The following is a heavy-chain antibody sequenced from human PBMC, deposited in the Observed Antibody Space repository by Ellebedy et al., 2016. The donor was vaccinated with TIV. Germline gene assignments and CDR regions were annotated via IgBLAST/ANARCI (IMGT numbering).Heavy chain of an antibody. CDR1: GFTFSNFV. CDR2: LFGGGGII. Sequence: PGGSLRLSCAASGFTFSNFVIIGVRQAPGKGLEWVSGLFGGGGIIDYADSVKGRFTISRDNSKNTLYLQMNSLRVEDTAVYFCAKFSGMQMYQYHFDYWGQGALVAVSS. D-gene: IGHD3-10*01. V-gene: IGHV3-23*01. J-gene: IGHJ4*02. CDR3: AKFSGMQMYQYHFDY.